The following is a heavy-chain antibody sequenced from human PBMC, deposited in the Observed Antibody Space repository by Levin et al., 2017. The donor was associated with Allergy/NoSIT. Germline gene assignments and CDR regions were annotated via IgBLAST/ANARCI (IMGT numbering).Heavy chain of an antibody. CDR3: ARVRNRWFDP. CDR1: GGSISSGFYY. V-gene: IGHV4-31*03. Sequence: SETLSLTCTVSGGSISSGFYYWSWIRQHPERGLELIGYLYYSGKTYYNPSLESRVTMSVDTSENHFSLRLNSVTAADTAVYYCARVRNRWFDPWGQGTLVTVSS. CDR2: LYYSGKT. D-gene: IGHD1-14*01. J-gene: IGHJ5*02.